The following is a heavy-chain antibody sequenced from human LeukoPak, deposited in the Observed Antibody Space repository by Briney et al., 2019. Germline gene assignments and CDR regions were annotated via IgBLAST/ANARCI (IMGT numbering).Heavy chain of an antibody. CDR3: ATDRGRTYYYDSSGFDY. J-gene: IGHJ4*02. V-gene: IGHV1-46*01. Sequence: ASVKVSCKASGYTFTSYYMHWVRQAPGQGLEWMGIINPSGGSTSYAQKFQGRVTMTRDTSTSTVYMELSSLRSEDTAVYYCATDRGRTYYYDSSGFDYWGQGTLVTVSS. CDR1: GYTFTSYY. CDR2: INPSGGST. D-gene: IGHD3-22*01.